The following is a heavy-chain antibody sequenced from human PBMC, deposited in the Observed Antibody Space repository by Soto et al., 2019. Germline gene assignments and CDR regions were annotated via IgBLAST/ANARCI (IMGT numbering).Heavy chain of an antibody. J-gene: IGHJ4*02. D-gene: IGHD5-12*01. CDR3: ARGDGYNFLYYLDY. CDR2: IYYSGST. Sequence: SETLSLTCTVSDGSINNYYWSWIQQAPGKGLEYIGYIYYSGSTNYNPSLKSRVTISVDTSKNQFSLKLSSVTAADTAVYYCARGDGYNFLYYLDYWGQGTLVTVSS. V-gene: IGHV4-59*01. CDR1: DGSINNYY.